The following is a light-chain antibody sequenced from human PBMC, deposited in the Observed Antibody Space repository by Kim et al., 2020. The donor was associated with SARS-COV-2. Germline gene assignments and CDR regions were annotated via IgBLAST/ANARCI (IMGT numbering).Light chain of an antibody. CDR3: QQFKSFPPT. CDR2: GTS. J-gene: IGKJ1*01. CDR1: QGIGTS. V-gene: IGKV1-13*02. Sequence: AIQLAQSPSSLSASVGDSVTITCRASQGIGTSLAWYRQRPGKAPQLLMEGTSTLESGVPSGFTGSGSGTDFTLTISSLQPEDFATYYCQQFKSFPPTFGQGTKVDIK.